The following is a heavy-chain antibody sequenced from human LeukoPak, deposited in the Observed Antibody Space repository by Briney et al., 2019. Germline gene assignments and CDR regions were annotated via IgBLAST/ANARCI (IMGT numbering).Heavy chain of an antibody. D-gene: IGHD5-18*01. V-gene: IGHV1-2*02. CDR1: GYTFTGYY. J-gene: IGHJ4*02. Sequence: ASVKVSCKASGYTFTGYYMHWVRQAPGQGLEWMGWINPNSGGTNYAQKFQGRVTITADKSTSTAYMELSSLRSEDTAVYYCASQSGYSYGEQFDYWGQGTLVTVSS. CDR2: INPNSGGT. CDR3: ASQSGYSYGEQFDY.